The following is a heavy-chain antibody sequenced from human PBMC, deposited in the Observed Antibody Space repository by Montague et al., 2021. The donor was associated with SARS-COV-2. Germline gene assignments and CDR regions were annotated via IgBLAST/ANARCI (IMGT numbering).Heavy chain of an antibody. CDR1: GFTFSSYV. CDR3: ARDDPYSSGWFDAFDI. CDR2: ISYDGSNK. Sequence: SLRLSCAASGFTFSSYVMHWVRQAPGKGLEWVAVISYDGSNKYYADSVKGRFTISRDNSKNTLYLQMNSLRAEDTAVYYCARDDPYSSGWFDAFDIWGQGTMVTVSS. J-gene: IGHJ3*02. D-gene: IGHD6-19*01. V-gene: IGHV3-30*04.